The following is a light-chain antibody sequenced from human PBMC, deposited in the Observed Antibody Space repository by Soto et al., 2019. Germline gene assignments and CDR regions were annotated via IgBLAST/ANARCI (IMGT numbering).Light chain of an antibody. CDR2: AAS. CDR3: QQYNSNLHT. J-gene: IGKJ1*01. Sequence: IRFTNSPSSLALSTGDRVTISCRASQGISNYLAWYQQEPGKAPKRLIYAASSLQSGVPPRFSGSGSGTEFTLTISSLQPEDVATYYCQQYNSNLHTFGQGTKVDIK. CDR1: QGISNY. V-gene: IGKV1-16*01.